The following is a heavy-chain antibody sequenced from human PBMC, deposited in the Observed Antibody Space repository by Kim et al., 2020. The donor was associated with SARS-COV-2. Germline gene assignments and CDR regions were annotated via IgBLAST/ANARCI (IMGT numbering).Heavy chain of an antibody. Sequence: SETLSLTCTVSGGSISTYYWSWIRQPPGKGLEWIGYIYNSGSTNYNPSLKSRVTISVDTSKNQFTLKLSSVTAADTAVYYCARDARYGGWFDPWGQGNLVTASS. CDR3: ARDARYGGWFDP. CDR1: GGSISTYY. J-gene: IGHJ5*02. D-gene: IGHD5-18*01. V-gene: IGHV4-59*01. CDR2: IYNSGST.